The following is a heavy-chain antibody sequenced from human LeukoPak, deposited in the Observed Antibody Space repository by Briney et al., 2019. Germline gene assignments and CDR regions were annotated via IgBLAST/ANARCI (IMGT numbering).Heavy chain of an antibody. D-gene: IGHD3-10*01. V-gene: IGHV3-48*03. CDR3: ARGGALSFGEFEEMDV. CDR2: IGSTVSSK. J-gene: IGHJ6*03. CDR1: GFIFRSYE. Sequence: WGSLRLSCAASGFIFRSYEMNWVRQAPGKGLEWISYIGSTVSSKYYADSIKGRFTISRDSAKNSVFLEMTSLRAEDTAVYYCARGGALSFGEFEEMDVWGNGTAVTVSS.